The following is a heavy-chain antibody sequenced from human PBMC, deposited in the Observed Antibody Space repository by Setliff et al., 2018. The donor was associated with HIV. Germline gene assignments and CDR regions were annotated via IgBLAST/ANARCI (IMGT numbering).Heavy chain of an antibody. CDR3: VRGEREWLLGGGRTSFDY. CDR2: ISYDGSKK. J-gene: IGHJ4*01. V-gene: IGHV3-30-3*01. Sequence: LRLSCAASGFTFTSYTLHWVRQAPGRGLEWVAMISYDGSKKSHADFVKGHFTISRDNSKNTLYLEMNSQRAEDTAVYYCVRGEREWLLGGGRTSFDYWGHGTLVTVSS. CDR1: GFTFTSYT. D-gene: IGHD3-3*01.